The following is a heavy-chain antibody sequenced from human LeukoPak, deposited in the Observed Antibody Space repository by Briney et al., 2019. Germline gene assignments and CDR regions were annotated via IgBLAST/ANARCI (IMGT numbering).Heavy chain of an antibody. J-gene: IGHJ4*02. CDR1: GFTFSSYS. V-gene: IGHV3-21*01. CDR3: ASGRESPRGVRDWLFGGFNDY. CDR2: ISGSSSYI. Sequence: GGSLRLSCAASGFTFSSYSMNWVRQAPGKGLEWVSSISGSSSYIYYADSVKGRFTISRDNAKNSLYLQMNSLRAEDTAVYYCASGRESPRGVRDWLFGGFNDYWGQGTLVTVSS. D-gene: IGHD3/OR15-3a*01.